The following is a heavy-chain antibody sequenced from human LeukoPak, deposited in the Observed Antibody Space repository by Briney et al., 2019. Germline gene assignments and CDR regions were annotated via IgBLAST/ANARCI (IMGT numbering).Heavy chain of an antibody. CDR2: LNTDGRDT. CDR1: GFTFSAYW. J-gene: IGHJ2*01. V-gene: IGHV3-74*01. D-gene: IGHD6-19*01. Sequence: GSLRLSCAASGFTFSAYWMHWVRQAPGKGLVWVSRLNTDGRDTRYADSVQGRFTISRDNAKNTLYLQMNSLRAEDTAVYYCARSEAVAWSFDLWGRGTPVTVSS. CDR3: ARSEAVAWSFDL.